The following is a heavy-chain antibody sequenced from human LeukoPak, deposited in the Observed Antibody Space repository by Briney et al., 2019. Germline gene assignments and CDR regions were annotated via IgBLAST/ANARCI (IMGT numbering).Heavy chain of an antibody. CDR1: GGTFSSYT. Sequence: SVKVSCKASGGTFSSYTISWVRQAPGQGLEWMGRIIPILGIANYAQKFQGRVTIIADKSTSTAYMELSSLRSEDTAVYYCARGRAQAYYFDYWGQGTLVTVSS. J-gene: IGHJ4*02. CDR2: IIPILGIA. V-gene: IGHV1-69*02. CDR3: ARGRAQAYYFDY.